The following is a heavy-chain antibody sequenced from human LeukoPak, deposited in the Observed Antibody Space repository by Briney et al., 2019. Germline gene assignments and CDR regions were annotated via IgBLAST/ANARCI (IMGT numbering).Heavy chain of an antibody. Sequence: KASETLSLTCTVSGGSISSGDYYWRWIRQPPGKGLEWIGYIYYSGSTYYNPSLKSRVTISVDTSKNQFSLKLSSVTAADTAVYYCARDLWNRGDYWGQGTLVTVSS. CDR2: IYYSGST. V-gene: IGHV4-30-4*01. CDR1: GGSISSGDYY. J-gene: IGHJ4*02. CDR3: ARDLWNRGDY. D-gene: IGHD1-1*01.